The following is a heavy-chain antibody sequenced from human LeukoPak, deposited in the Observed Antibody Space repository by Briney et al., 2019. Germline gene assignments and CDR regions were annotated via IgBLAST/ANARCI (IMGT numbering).Heavy chain of an antibody. CDR1: GFTFSSYG. Sequence: GGSLRLSCAASGFTFSSYGMHWVRQAPGKGLEWVAIISYDGSNKYYADSVKGRFTISRDNSKNTLCLQMNSLRAEDTAVYYCARDETGGAGYFDYWGQGTLVTVSS. V-gene: IGHV3-30*03. J-gene: IGHJ4*02. D-gene: IGHD3-16*01. CDR3: ARDETGGAGYFDY. CDR2: ISYDGSNK.